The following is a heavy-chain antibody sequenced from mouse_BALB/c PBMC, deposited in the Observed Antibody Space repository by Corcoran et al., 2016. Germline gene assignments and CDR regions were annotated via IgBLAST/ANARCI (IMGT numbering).Heavy chain of an antibody. D-gene: IGHD1-1*01. CDR1: GYSFTGYY. V-gene: IGHV1-26*01. CDR3: ARDYYGSKGDWYFDV. J-gene: IGHJ1*01. Sequence: EVQLQQSGPELVKPGASVKISCKASGYSFTGYYMHWVKQSHVKSLEWIGRINPYNGATSYNQNFKDKASLTVDKSSSTAYMELHSLTSEDSAVYYCARDYYGSKGDWYFDVWGAGTTFTVSS. CDR2: INPYNGAT.